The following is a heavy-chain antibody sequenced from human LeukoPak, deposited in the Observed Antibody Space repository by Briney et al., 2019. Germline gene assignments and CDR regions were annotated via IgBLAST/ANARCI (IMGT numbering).Heavy chain of an antibody. CDR3: GASSSEDYYGMDV. Sequence: GESLKISFKGSGYSFTSYWIGWVRQMPGKGLEWMGIIYPGDSDTRYSPSFQGQVTISADKSISTAYLQWSNLKASDTAMYYCGASSSEDYYGMDVWGQGTTVTVSS. D-gene: IGHD3-22*01. J-gene: IGHJ6*02. CDR1: GYSFTSYW. CDR2: IYPGDSDT. V-gene: IGHV5-51*01.